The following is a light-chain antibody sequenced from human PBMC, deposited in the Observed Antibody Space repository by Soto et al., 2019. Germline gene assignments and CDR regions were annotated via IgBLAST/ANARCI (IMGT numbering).Light chain of an antibody. CDR1: QSISDW. J-gene: IGKJ2*02. CDR3: QQSNTYSRT. Sequence: DIQMTQSPSSLSASVGDRVTITCRASQSISDWLACYQQNPGKAPKLLIYHASSLESGVTSSFSGSGSGTDFTHTIRSLQPEDFATYYCQQSNTYSRTFGEGTKLEIK. CDR2: HAS. V-gene: IGKV1-12*01.